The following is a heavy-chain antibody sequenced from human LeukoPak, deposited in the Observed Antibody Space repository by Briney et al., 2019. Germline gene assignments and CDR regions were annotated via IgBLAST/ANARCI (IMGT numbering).Heavy chain of an antibody. V-gene: IGHV3-23*01. CDR3: AKVREKLWEDY. D-gene: IGHD3-16*01. CDR1: GITFSSYA. J-gene: IGHJ4*02. Sequence: PGGSLRLSCAASGITFSSYAMGWVRQAPGKGLEWVSGITGSGGSTYYADSVKGRFTISRDNSKNTLYLQMNSLRAEDTAVYYCAKVREKLWEDYWGQGTLVTVSS. CDR2: ITGSGGST.